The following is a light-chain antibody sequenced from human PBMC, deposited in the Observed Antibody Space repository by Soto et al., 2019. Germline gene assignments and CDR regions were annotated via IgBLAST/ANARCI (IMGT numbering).Light chain of an antibody. CDR2: DVS. CDR1: NSDVGGYNY. Sequence: QSALTQPASVSGSPGQSITISCTGTNSDVGGYNYVSWYQQHPGKAPKLMIYDVSNRPSGVSNRFSGSKSGNTASLTISGLQAEDEADYYCSSYTSSSNYVFGARTQLTVL. CDR3: SSYTSSSNYV. V-gene: IGLV2-14*01. J-gene: IGLJ1*01.